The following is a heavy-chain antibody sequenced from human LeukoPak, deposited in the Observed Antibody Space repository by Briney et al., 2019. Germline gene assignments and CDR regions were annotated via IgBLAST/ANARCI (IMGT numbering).Heavy chain of an antibody. CDR1: GYTLTELS. CDR2: FDPEDGET. V-gene: IGHV1-24*01. Sequence: ASVKVPCKVSGYTLTELSMHWVRQAPGKGLEWMGGFDPEDGETIYAQKFQGRVTMTEDTSTDTAYMELSSLRSEDTAVYYCATEGITMVREPHWFDPWGQGTLVTVSS. D-gene: IGHD3-10*01. J-gene: IGHJ5*02. CDR3: ATEGITMVREPHWFDP.